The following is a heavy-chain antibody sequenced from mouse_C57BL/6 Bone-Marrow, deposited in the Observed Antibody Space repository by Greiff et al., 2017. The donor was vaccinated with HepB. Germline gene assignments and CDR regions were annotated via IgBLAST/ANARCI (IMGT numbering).Heavy chain of an antibody. CDR3: AREVAGAY. CDR2: ISDGGSYT. D-gene: IGHD1-1*01. Sequence: EVHLVESGGGLVKPGGSLKLSCAASGFTFSSYAMSWVRQTPEKRLEWVATISDGGSYTYYPDNVKGRFTISRDNAKNNLYLQMSHLKSEDTAMYYCAREVAGAYWGQGTLVTVSA. J-gene: IGHJ3*01. CDR1: GFTFSSYA. V-gene: IGHV5-4*01.